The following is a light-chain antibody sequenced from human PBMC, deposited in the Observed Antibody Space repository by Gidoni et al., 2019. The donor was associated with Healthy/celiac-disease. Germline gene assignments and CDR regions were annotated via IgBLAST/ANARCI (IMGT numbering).Light chain of an antibody. J-gene: IGLJ1*01. CDR2: GNN. Sequence: QSVLTQPPSVSGAPGQRVTISCTGSSSNIGAGYDVHWYQQPPGTAPKLLIYGNNNRPSGVPDRFSGSKSGTSASLAITGLQAEDEADYYCQSYDSSLSGYVFGTGTKDTVL. CDR3: QSYDSSLSGYV. V-gene: IGLV1-40*01. CDR1: SSNIGAGYD.